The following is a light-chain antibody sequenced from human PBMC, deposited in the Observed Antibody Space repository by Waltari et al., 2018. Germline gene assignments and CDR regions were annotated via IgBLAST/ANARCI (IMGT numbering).Light chain of an antibody. V-gene: IGLV1-40*01. CDR1: YSNIGSRD. Sequence: QSKLTQPPSVSGAPGQTVTISCTGAYSNIGSRDVNWYLQLPGAAPRCLIYRGDIRTSGVPDRFSGSKSGTSASLAISGLQAEDEADYYCQSYDISLNGYVFGTGTRVTVL. CDR2: RGD. CDR3: QSYDISLNGYV. J-gene: IGLJ1*01.